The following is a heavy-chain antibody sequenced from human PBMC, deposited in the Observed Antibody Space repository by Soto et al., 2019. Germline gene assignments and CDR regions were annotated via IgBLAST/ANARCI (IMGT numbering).Heavy chain of an antibody. CDR3: ASMGYHYGSGSYPLDY. D-gene: IGHD3-10*01. V-gene: IGHV4-59*08. J-gene: IGHJ4*02. Sequence: ASETLSLTCAVYGGSFSGYYWTWIRKPPGKGLEWMGYIYYSGTTTNYNPSLKSRVTLSVDTSKNQFSLNLRSVTAADTAVYYCASMGYHYGSGSYPLDYWGQGTLVTVSS. CDR2: IYYSGTTT. CDR1: GGSFSGYY.